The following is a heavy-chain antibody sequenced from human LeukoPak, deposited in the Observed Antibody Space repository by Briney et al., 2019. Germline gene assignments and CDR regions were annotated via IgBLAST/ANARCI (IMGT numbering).Heavy chain of an antibody. V-gene: IGHV3-7*01. CDR3: ARDGDALDL. Sequence: PGGSLRLSCAASGFTFSSFWMSWARQAPGQGLEWVADIKQGGSEKYYVDSVKGRFTISRDDAKNSLYLQMNSLRAEDTAVYYCARDGDALDLWGQGTMVTVSS. J-gene: IGHJ3*01. CDR1: GFTFSSFW. CDR2: IKQGGSEK.